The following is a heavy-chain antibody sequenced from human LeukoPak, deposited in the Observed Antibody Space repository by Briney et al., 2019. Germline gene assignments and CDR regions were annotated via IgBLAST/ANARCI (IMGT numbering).Heavy chain of an antibody. CDR3: ASCLSYYYDTSGHQVRDAFDI. Sequence: SQTLSLTCTVSGGSISSGGYYWSWIRQHPGKGLEWIGYIYYSGSTYYNPSLKSRVTISVDTSKNQFSLKLSSVTAADTAVYYCASCLSYYYDTSGHQVRDAFDIWGQGTMVTVSS. D-gene: IGHD3-22*01. CDR2: IYYSGST. V-gene: IGHV4-31*03. J-gene: IGHJ3*02. CDR1: GGSISSGGYY.